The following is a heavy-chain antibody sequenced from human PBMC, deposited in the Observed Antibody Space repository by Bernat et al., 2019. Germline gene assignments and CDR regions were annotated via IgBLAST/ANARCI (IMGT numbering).Heavy chain of an antibody. CDR2: ISYEGSNK. D-gene: IGHD3-10*01. Sequence: QVQLVESGGGVVQPGRSLRLSCAASGFTFSSYGRHWVRQAPGKGLEGVAVISYEGSNKYYADSVKGRFTISRDNSKNTLYLQMNSLSAEDTAVYYCATFRESFFYYSGLDVLGQGTTVTVSS. J-gene: IGHJ6*02. V-gene: IGHV3-30*03. CDR3: ATFRESFFYYSGLDV. CDR1: GFTFSSYG.